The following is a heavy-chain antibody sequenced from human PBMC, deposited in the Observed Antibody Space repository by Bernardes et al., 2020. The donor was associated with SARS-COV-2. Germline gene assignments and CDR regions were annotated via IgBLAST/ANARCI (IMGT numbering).Heavy chain of an antibody. CDR2: IYYTGST. J-gene: IGHJ6*02. CDR3: GGSTSHLYGMDV. V-gene: IGHV4-59*01. Sequence: SEPLYLTCTVLGGSINNYYWSWIRKPPGKGLEWVGYIYYTGSTKYNPSLKSRVTISVDTSKNQFSLQLSSVTAADTAAYYCGGSTSHLYGMDVWGQGTTVTVSS. CDR1: GGSINNYY. D-gene: IGHD2-2*01.